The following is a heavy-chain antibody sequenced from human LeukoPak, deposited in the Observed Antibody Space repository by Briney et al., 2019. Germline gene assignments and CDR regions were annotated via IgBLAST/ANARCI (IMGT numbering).Heavy chain of an antibody. CDR3: ARGAQTYYDKAPVDY. D-gene: IGHD3-22*01. CDR1: GGSFSGYY. J-gene: IGHJ4*02. CDR2: INHSGST. V-gene: IGHV4-34*01. Sequence: KSSETLSLTCAVYGGSFSGYYWSWIRQPPGKGLEWIGEINHSGSTNYNPSLKSRVTISVDTSKSQFSLKLNSMTAADTAVYYCARGAQTYYDKAPVDYWGQGTLVTVPS.